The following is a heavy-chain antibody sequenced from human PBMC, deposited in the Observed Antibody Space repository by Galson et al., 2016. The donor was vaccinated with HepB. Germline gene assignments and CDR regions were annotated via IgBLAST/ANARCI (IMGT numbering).Heavy chain of an antibody. V-gene: IGHV4-30-4*01. Sequence: LSLTSTVSGGSISSGDYYWSWIRQPPGKGLEWIGYIYYTESTYYNPSLNSRLTISVDTTGNQLSLQLRSVTAADTAVYYCARGQFQQLGVYHYYHGLDVWGLGTTVTVSS. CDR2: IYYTEST. CDR3: ARGQFQQLGVYHYYHGLDV. D-gene: IGHD6-13*01. J-gene: IGHJ6*02. CDR1: GGSISSGDYY.